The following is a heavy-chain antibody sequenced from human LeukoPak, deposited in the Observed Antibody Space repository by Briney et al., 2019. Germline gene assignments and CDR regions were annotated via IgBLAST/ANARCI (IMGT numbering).Heavy chain of an antibody. CDR3: ARGAHSNTAAAGTIDY. J-gene: IGHJ4*02. Sequence: GGSLRLSCAASGFTFSSYGMHWVRQAPGKGLEWVAFIRYDGSNKYYADSVKGRFTISRDNSKNTLYLQMNSLRAEDTAVYYCARGAHSNTAAAGTIDYWGQGTLVTVSS. CDR1: GFTFSSYG. D-gene: IGHD6-13*01. CDR2: IRYDGSNK. V-gene: IGHV3-30*02.